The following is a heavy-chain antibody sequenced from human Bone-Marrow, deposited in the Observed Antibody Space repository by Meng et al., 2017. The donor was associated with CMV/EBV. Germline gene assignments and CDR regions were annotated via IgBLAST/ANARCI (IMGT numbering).Heavy chain of an antibody. CDR3: AKDMHCSSTSCYGMDV. CDR2: IRYDGSNK. J-gene: IGHJ6*01. Sequence: GESLKISCAASGFTFSSYGMHWVRQAPGKGLEWVAFIRYDGSNKYYADSVKGRFTISRDNSKNTLYLQMNSLRAEDTAVYYCAKDMHCSSTSCYGMDVWGQGTMVTVSS. CDR1: GFTFSSYG. V-gene: IGHV3-30*02. D-gene: IGHD2-2*01.